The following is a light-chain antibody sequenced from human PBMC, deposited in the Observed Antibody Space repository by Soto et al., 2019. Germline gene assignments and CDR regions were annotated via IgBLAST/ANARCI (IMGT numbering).Light chain of an antibody. Sequence: QSVLTQPASVSGSPGQSITISCTGTSSDVGSYNLVSWYQQHPGKAPKLMIYEGSKRPSGVSNRFSGSKSGNTASLTISGLQAEDVADYYCCSYAGSSKVFGGGTKVTVL. V-gene: IGLV2-23*01. CDR3: CSYAGSSKV. CDR1: SSDVGSYNL. J-gene: IGLJ2*01. CDR2: EGS.